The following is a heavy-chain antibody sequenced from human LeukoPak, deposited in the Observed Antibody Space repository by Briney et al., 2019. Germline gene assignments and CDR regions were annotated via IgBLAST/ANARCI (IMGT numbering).Heavy chain of an antibody. Sequence: SETLSLTCAVYGGSFSGYYWSWIRQPPGKGLEWIGEINHSGSTNYNPSLKSRVTISVDTSKNQFSLKLSPVTAADTAVYYCARGRRDSSGYYPFDYWGQGTLVTVSS. D-gene: IGHD3-22*01. CDR3: ARGRRDSSGYYPFDY. CDR1: GGSFSGYY. CDR2: INHSGST. V-gene: IGHV4-34*01. J-gene: IGHJ4*02.